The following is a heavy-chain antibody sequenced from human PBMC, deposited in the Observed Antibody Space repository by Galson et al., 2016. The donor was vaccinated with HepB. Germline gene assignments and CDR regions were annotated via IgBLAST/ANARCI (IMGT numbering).Heavy chain of an antibody. V-gene: IGHV3-11*04. CDR1: GGDISGYY. CDR3: ARGFRGGYNSGQH. Sequence: LSLTCAVYGGDISGYYWSWIRQAPGKGLEWVSYINTDGSIIYYADSVNGRFTISRDNAKNSLFLQMSSLRDEDTAVYFCARGFRGGYNSGQHWGQGTLVTVSS. CDR2: INTDGSII. J-gene: IGHJ4*02. D-gene: IGHD5-24*01.